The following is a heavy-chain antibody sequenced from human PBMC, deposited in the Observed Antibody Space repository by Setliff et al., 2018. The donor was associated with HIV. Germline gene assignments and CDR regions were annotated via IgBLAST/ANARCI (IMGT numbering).Heavy chain of an antibody. CDR2: ISISGSTT. J-gene: IGHJ1*01. CDR3: ARVGTSGWALGYFQH. CDR1: GFTFSSYE. D-gene: IGHD6-19*01. Sequence: GESLKISCAASGFTFSSYEMNWVRQAPGKGLEWVSYISISGSTTYYADSVRGRFTISRDNAKNSLYLQMNSLRAEDTAVYYCARVGTSGWALGYFQHWGQGTLVTVSS. V-gene: IGHV3-48*03.